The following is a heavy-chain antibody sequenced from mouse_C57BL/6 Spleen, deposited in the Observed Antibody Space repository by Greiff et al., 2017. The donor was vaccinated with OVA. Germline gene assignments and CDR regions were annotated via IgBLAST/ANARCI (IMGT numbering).Heavy chain of an antibody. D-gene: IGHD1-1*01. V-gene: IGHV1-55*01. Sequence: VQLQQPGAELVKPGASVKMSCKASGYTFTSYWITWVKQRPGQGLEWIGDIYPGSGSTNYNEKFKSKATLTVDTSSSTAYMQLSSLTSEDSAVYYCAREKGSSLYYFDYWGQGTTLTVSS. J-gene: IGHJ2*01. CDR3: AREKGSSLYYFDY. CDR1: GYTFTSYW. CDR2: IYPGSGST.